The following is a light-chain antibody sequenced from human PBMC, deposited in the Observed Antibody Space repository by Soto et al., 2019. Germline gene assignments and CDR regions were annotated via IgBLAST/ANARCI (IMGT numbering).Light chain of an antibody. CDR1: QSVSSSF. V-gene: IGKV3-20*01. Sequence: EIVLTQSPGTLSLSPGERATLSCRASQSVSSSFLAWYQQRPGQAPRLLIFGASYRATGIPDRFSGSGSGTHFTLTISRLEPEDFAVYYCQHYGSTPPEFTFGPGTKVDSK. CDR2: GAS. CDR3: QHYGSTPPEFT. J-gene: IGKJ3*01.